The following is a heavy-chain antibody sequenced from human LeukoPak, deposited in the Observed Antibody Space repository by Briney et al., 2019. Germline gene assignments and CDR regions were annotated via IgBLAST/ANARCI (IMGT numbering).Heavy chain of an antibody. CDR2: ISAYNGNT. D-gene: IGHD2-2*01. V-gene: IGHV1-18*01. CDR1: GYAFTSFG. J-gene: IGHJ4*02. Sequence: GASVKVSCKASGYAFTSFGISWVRQAPGQGLEWMGWISAYNGNTNYAQKLQGRVTMTTDTSTSTAYMELRSLRSDDTAVYYCARGQYCSSTSCPAYHFGYWGQGTLVTVSS. CDR3: ARGQYCSSTSCPAYHFGY.